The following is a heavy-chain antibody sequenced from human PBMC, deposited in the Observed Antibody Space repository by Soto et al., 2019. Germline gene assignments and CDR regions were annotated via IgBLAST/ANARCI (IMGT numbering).Heavy chain of an antibody. D-gene: IGHD5-12*01. CDR1: GFTFSSYG. Sequence: QVQLVESGGGVVQPGRSLRLSCAASGFTFSSYGMHWVRQAPGKGLEWVAVIWYDGSNKYYADSVKGRFTISRDNSKNTLYLQMNSLRAEDTAVYYCARDRSTRYYYYYYGMDVWGQGTTVTVSS. CDR2: IWYDGSNK. V-gene: IGHV3-33*01. CDR3: ARDRSTRYYYYYYGMDV. J-gene: IGHJ6*02.